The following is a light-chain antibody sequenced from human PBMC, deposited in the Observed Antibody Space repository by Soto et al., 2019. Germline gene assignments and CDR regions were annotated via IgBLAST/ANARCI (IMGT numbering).Light chain of an antibody. CDR1: QSVGSY. J-gene: IGKJ1*01. V-gene: IGKV3-15*01. CDR2: GAS. Sequence: EIVMTQSPATLSVSPGERATLSCRASQSVGSYLAWYQQKPGQAPRLLIYGASTRATGIPARFSGSGSGTEFTLTISSQQSEDFAVYYCQQYNNWPGTFGQGTKVEIK. CDR3: QQYNNWPGT.